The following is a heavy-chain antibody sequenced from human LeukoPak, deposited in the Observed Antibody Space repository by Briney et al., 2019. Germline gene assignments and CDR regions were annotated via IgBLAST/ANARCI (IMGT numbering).Heavy chain of an antibody. CDR1: GFTFDDYA. CDR3: AKGTVAGLDY. Sequence: GRSLSLSCAASGFTFDDYAMHWVRQAPGKGLEGVSGISWNSGSICYADSVKGRFTISRDNAKNSLYLQMNSLRAEDTALYYCAKGTVAGLDYWGQGTLVTVSS. V-gene: IGHV3-9*01. CDR2: ISWNSGSI. D-gene: IGHD6-19*01. J-gene: IGHJ4*02.